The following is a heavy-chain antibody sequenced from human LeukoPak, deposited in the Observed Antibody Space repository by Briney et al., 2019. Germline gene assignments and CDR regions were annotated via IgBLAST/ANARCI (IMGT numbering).Heavy chain of an antibody. J-gene: IGHJ3*02. CDR1: GGSINSYY. D-gene: IGHD5-24*01. CDR3: ARHDGSTWDAFDI. Sequence: SETLSLTCTVSGGSINSYYWNWIRQPPGKGLEWIGYIYYGGTTNYNPSLKSRVIISVDTSKNQFSLKLSSVTAADTAVYYCARHDGSTWDAFDIWGQGTMVTVSS. V-gene: IGHV4-59*08. CDR2: IYYGGTT.